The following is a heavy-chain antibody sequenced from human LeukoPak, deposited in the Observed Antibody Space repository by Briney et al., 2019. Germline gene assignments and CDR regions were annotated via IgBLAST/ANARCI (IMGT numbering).Heavy chain of an antibody. J-gene: IGHJ5*02. D-gene: IGHD4-11*01. CDR3: ARDLYRDSLPVSWFDP. Sequence: ASVKGSCKASGYTFTSYGISGVRQAPGQGLEWMGWISDYNGNTNYAQKLQGRVTMTTDTSTSTAYMELRSLRSDDTAVYYCARDLYRDSLPVSWFDPWGQGTLVTVSS. CDR1: GYTFTSYG. V-gene: IGHV1-18*01. CDR2: ISDYNGNT.